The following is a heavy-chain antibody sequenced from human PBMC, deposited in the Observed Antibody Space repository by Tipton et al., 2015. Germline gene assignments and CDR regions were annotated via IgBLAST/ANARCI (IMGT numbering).Heavy chain of an antibody. J-gene: IGHJ5*02. CDR1: GFTFSSYA. V-gene: IGHV3-7*03. Sequence: SLRLSCAASGFTFSSYAMSWVRQAPGKGLEWVANIKHDGSEKYYAASVEGRFTISRDNGGSSLFLQMNALRVEDTAVYYCAKGDLTMVLVLTPAAWGQGTLVTVSS. CDR3: AKGDLTMVLVLTPAA. D-gene: IGHD3-22*01. CDR2: IKHDGSEK.